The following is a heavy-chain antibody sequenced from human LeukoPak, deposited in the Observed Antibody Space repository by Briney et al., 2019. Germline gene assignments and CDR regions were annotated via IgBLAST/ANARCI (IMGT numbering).Heavy chain of an antibody. CDR2: IYSGGFT. Sequence: PGGSLRLSCAASGFTFSSYSLNWVRQAPGKGLEWVSVIYSGGFTYYAESVKGRFTISRDNSENTLYLQMNNLRAEDTAVYYCARERYGMDVWGHGTTVTVSS. J-gene: IGHJ6*02. CDR3: ARERYGMDV. V-gene: IGHV3-66*01. CDR1: GFTFSSYS.